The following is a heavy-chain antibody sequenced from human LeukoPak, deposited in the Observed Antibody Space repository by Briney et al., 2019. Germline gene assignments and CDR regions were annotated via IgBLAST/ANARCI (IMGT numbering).Heavy chain of an antibody. J-gene: IGHJ4*02. CDR1: GYSISSGYH. Sequence: SETLSLTCTVSGYSISSGYHWGWIRQPPGKGLEWIGSIYHSGSTYYNPSLKSRVTISADTSKNQFSLRLSSVTAADTAVYYCARDGLYYYDSSGYPTPFDYWGQGTLVTVSS. CDR3: ARDGLYYYDSSGYPTPFDY. V-gene: IGHV4-38-2*02. CDR2: IYHSGST. D-gene: IGHD3-22*01.